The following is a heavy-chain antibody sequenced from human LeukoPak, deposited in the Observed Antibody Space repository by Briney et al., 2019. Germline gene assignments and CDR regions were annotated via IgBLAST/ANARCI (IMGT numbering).Heavy chain of an antibody. CDR1: GGPISSYY. CDR3: ARDWVSGFYYDSSGYAFDI. V-gene: IGHV4-59*01. CDR2: IYYSGST. Sequence: SETLSLTCTVSGGPISSYYWSWIRQPPGKGLEWIGYIYYSGSTNYNPSLKSRVTISVDTSKNQFSLKLSSVTAADTAVYYCARDWVSGFYYDSSGYAFDIWGQGTMVTVSS. D-gene: IGHD3-22*01. J-gene: IGHJ3*02.